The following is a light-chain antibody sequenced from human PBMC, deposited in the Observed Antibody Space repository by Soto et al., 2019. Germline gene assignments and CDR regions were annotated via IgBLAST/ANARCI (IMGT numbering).Light chain of an antibody. CDR2: EAS. CDR1: QSITAW. Sequence: DIQMTQSPSTLSASVGDRVTITCRASQSITAWLAWYQQKPGKAPKVVIYEASILESGVPSRFSGSGSGTEFTLTISSLQPDDFATYYCQQYDSYPWTFGQGTNVEI. CDR3: QQYDSYPWT. V-gene: IGKV1-5*03. J-gene: IGKJ1*01.